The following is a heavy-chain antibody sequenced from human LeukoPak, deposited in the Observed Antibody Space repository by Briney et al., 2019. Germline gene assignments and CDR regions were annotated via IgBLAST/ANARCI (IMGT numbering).Heavy chain of an antibody. CDR2: IYYTGRT. J-gene: IGHJ4*02. CDR1: GGSVYSLY. D-gene: IGHD6-6*01. CDR3: ARHRAYSSSSPFDY. V-gene: IGHV4-59*08. Sequence: SETLSLTCSVSGGSVYSLYWSWIRQPPGKGLEWIGYIYYTGRTNYNPSLKSRVTMFVDMSKNQFSLRLSSVTAADTAVYYCARHRAYSSSSPFDYWGQGTLVTVSS.